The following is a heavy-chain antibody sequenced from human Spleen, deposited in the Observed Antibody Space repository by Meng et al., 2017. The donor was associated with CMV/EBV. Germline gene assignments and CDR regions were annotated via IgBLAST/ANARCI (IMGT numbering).Heavy chain of an antibody. J-gene: IGHJ4*02. D-gene: IGHD3-22*01. V-gene: IGHV4-34*01. CDR3: ARGVRVSMIVMVLSAYFDY. Sequence: SQTLSLTCAVYGGSFSGSYWTWIRQPPGKGLEWIGEINQSGSISYNPSLKSRVTIAVDTSKNQFSLKLTSVTAADTAVYYCARGVRVSMIVMVLSAYFDYWGQGALVTVSS. CDR1: GGSFSGSY. CDR2: INQSGSI.